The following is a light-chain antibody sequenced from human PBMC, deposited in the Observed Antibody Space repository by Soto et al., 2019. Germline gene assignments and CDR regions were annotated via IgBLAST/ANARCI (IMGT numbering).Light chain of an antibody. Sequence: EIVLTQTPGTLSLTPGERATLSCRASQSFTSRSLAWYQQKPGPAPRLLISGASNRAAGIPDRFSGSGSGTDFTLTISRLEPEDFAVYYCQQYDSSPRTFGQGTKVDIK. J-gene: IGKJ1*01. V-gene: IGKV3-20*01. CDR3: QQYDSSPRT. CDR1: QSFTSRS. CDR2: GAS.